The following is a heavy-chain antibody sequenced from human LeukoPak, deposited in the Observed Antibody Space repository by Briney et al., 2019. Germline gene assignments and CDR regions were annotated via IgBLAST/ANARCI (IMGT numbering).Heavy chain of an antibody. CDR3: GLSGNYYYYYMDV. CDR1: GYTFTSYG. D-gene: IGHD6-25*01. Sequence: ASVKVSCKASGYTFTSYGISWVRQAPGQGLEWMGWISAYNGNTNYAQKFQGRVTLTTDTSTSTAYMELSSLRSDDTAIYYCGLSGNYYYYYMDVWGKGTTVTISS. V-gene: IGHV1-18*01. CDR2: ISAYNGNT. J-gene: IGHJ6*03.